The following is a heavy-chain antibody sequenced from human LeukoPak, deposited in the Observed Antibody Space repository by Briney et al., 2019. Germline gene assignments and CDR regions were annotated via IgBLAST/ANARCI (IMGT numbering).Heavy chain of an antibody. V-gene: IGHV4-59*01. CDR3: ARGFYSPHY. J-gene: IGHJ4*02. D-gene: IGHD4-11*01. CDR2: IYYSGRT. CDR1: GGSISSDY. Sequence: SETLSLTCTVSGGSISSDYWSWIRQPPGKELEWIGYIYYSGRTYYNPSLKSRITISVDTSKNQFSLKLSSVTAADTAVYYCARGFYSPHYWGQGTLVSVSS.